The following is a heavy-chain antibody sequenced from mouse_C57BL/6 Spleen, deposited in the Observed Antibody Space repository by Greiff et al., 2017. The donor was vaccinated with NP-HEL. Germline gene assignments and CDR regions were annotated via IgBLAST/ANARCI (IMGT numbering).Heavy chain of an antibody. CDR2: INPNNGGT. V-gene: IGHV1-22*01. CDR3: ARRYYGSSYGYFDV. CDR1: GYTFTDYN. J-gene: IGHJ1*03. Sequence: EVKLMESGPELVKPGASVKMSCKASGYTFTDYNMHWVKQSHGKSLEWIGYINPNNGGTSYNQKFKGKATLTVNKSSSTAYMELRSLTSEDSAVYYCARRYYGSSYGYFDVWGTGTTVTVSS. D-gene: IGHD1-1*01.